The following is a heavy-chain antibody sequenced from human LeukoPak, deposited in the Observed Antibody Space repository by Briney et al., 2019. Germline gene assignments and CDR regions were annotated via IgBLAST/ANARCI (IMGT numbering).Heavy chain of an antibody. CDR2: MYNSGST. D-gene: IGHD4-17*01. Sequence: RTSETLSLTCTVSGGSISGSYWSWIRQPPGKGLEWIAYMYNSGSTNYNPSLESRVTISIDTSKNQFSLKLSSLTAADTAIYYCARGIESYGDYGYWGQGILVTVSS. CDR3: ARGIESYGDYGY. J-gene: IGHJ4*02. V-gene: IGHV4-59*01. CDR1: GGSISGSY.